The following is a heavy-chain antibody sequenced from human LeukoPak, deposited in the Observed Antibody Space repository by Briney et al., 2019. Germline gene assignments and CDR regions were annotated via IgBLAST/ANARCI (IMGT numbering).Heavy chain of an antibody. Sequence: GGSLRLSCAASGFTFSHFFMNWIRQAPGKGLECVSYIGSGGTPIYYADSVKGRFTISRDSSKNTLHLQMNSLRAEDTAVYYCAKDDSNTSCPFDHWGQGTLVTVSS. D-gene: IGHD2-2*01. V-gene: IGHV3-11*04. CDR1: GFTFSHFF. CDR3: AKDDSNTSCPFDH. J-gene: IGHJ5*02. CDR2: IGSGGTPI.